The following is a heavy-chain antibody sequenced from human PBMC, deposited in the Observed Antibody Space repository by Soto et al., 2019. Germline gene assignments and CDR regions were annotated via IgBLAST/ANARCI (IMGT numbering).Heavy chain of an antibody. D-gene: IGHD6-6*01. CDR1: GFTFSDYD. V-gene: IGHV3-11*01. J-gene: IGHJ4*02. CDR3: ARMGPRAARPSY. Sequence: QVQLAESGGGLVEPGGYLRISCAASGFTFSDYDMSWIPQSPGKGLEWVSFVSSSGTTMYFADSVKGRFTISRDNAKNSLYLQMNSLRAEDTAVYYCARMGPRAARPSYWGQGTLVTVSS. CDR2: VSSSGTTM.